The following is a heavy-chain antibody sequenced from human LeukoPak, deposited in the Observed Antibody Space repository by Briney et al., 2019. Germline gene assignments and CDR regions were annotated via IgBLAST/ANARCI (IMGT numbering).Heavy chain of an antibody. CDR1: GGFVSSGSYY. CDR3: AREWITGGSYPRWFDP. J-gene: IGHJ5*02. V-gene: IGHV4-61*01. CDR2: IYYTGST. D-gene: IGHD1-26*01. Sequence: SETLSLTCTVSGGFVSSGSYYWSWIRQPPGKRLEGIGYIYYTGSTTYNPSLKGRVTMSLDTSKNQFSLKLASVTAADTAVYYCAREWITGGSYPRWFDPWGQGTLVTVSS.